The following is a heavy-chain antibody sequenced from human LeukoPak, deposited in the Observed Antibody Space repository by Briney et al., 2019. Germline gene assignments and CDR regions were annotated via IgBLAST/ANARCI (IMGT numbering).Heavy chain of an antibody. J-gene: IGHJ4*02. V-gene: IGHV4-4*02. Sequence: SGTLSLTCAVSGGSFSSCDWWSGGRQPPGGGVEGIGEIYHSGSTNYDASLRGRVTISVDTSKNQFSLKLSSVTAADTAVYYCARGAYYAILTGYYSAFDYWGQGTLVTVPS. CDR3: ARGAYYAILTGYYSAFDY. D-gene: IGHD3-9*01. CDR2: IYHSGST. CDR1: GGSFSSCDW.